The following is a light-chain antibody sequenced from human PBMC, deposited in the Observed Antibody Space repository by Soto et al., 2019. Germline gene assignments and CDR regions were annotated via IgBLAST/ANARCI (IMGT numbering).Light chain of an antibody. V-gene: IGLV2-14*01. CDR1: SSDVGGYNY. CDR3: SSYTSSSTLV. CDR2: DVS. J-gene: IGLJ2*01. Sequence: QSVLTQPASVSGSPGQSITIFCTGTSSDVGGYNYVSWYQQDPGKAPKLMIYDVSNRPSGVSNRFSGSKSGNTASLTISGLQAEDEADYYCSSYTSSSTLVVGGGTKLTVL.